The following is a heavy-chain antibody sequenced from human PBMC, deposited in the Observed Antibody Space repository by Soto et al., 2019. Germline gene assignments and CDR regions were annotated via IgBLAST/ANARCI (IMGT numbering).Heavy chain of an antibody. D-gene: IGHD6-13*01. CDR3: ARARANSWYDFDS. CDR1: HGSLSPHY. J-gene: IGHJ4*02. V-gene: IGHV4-4*07. CDR2: VFSSGIT. Sequence: QVQLRESGPGLVKSSETLSLTCTVSHGSLSPHYWSWIRQPAGKGLEWVGRVFSSGITKYNPSLRSRVTMSVETSKNLFSLTLTSVTAADTAIYYCARARANSWYDFDSWGRGVPVTVSS.